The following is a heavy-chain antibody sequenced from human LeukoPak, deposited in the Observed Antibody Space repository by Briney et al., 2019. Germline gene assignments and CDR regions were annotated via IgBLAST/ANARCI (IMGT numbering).Heavy chain of an antibody. CDR1: GFTFDDYG. CDR2: INWNGGST. D-gene: IGHD3-10*01. J-gene: IGHJ4*02. V-gene: IGHV3-20*04. Sequence: GGSLRLSCAASGFTFDDYGMSWVRQAPGKGLEWVSGINWNGGSTGYADSVKGRFTISRDNSKNTLYLQMNSLRAEDTAVYYCAKDNTFGELLHGFDYWGQGTLVTVSS. CDR3: AKDNTFGELLHGFDY.